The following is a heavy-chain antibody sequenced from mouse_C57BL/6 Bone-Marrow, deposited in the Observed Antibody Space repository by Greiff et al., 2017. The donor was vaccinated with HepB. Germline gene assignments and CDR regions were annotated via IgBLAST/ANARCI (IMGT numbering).Heavy chain of an antibody. CDR2: INPCNGGT. CDR1: GSTFTSYS. V-gene: IGHV1-53*01. J-gene: IGHJ2*01. D-gene: IGHD1-1*01. Sequence: VPLQQPGTELVQPGASVQLSCKASGSTFTSYSMHWVKQRPGQGLECIGYINPCNGGTNYNEKFKSKSTLPVDKSSSTAYMQLSSLTSEDSAVYYCAISVPPSSTVALGPYWGQGTTLTVSS. CDR3: AISVPPSSTVALGPY.